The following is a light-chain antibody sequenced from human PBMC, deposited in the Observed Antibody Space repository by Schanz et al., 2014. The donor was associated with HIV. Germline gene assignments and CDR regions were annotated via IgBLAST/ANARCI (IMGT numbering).Light chain of an antibody. CDR1: QSISPW. J-gene: IGKJ1*01. Sequence: DVQMTQSPSTLSASVGDRVTITCRATQSISPWLAWYQQKPGKAPKLLIYAASSLQSGVPSRFSGSGSGTEFTLTIINVQPDDSATYYCHQYATTSWTFGQGTKVEIK. CDR3: HQYATTSWT. V-gene: IGKV1-5*01. CDR2: AAS.